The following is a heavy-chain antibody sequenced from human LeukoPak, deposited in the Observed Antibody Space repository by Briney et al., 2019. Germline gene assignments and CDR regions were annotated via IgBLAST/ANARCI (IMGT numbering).Heavy chain of an antibody. Sequence: SETLSLTCSVSGGSISSYYWSWVRQPPRKGLEWIGYFYYIETTKSKPSLKTRSLTNYHPPLISRVTISGDASKNQFSLKRTSVTAADTAGYYRARGVLIVERGIVSWGQGTLVTVSS. CDR1: GGSISSYY. V-gene: IGHV4-59*01. CDR3: ARGVLIVERGIVS. J-gene: IGHJ4*02. D-gene: IGHD1-26*01. CDR2: FYYIETT.